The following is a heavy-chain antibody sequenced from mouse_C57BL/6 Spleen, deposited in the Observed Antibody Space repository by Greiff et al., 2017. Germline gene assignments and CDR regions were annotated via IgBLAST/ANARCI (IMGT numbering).Heavy chain of an antibody. D-gene: IGHD1-1*01. J-gene: IGHJ3*01. CDR1: GYAFTNYL. V-gene: IGHV1-54*01. Sequence: VQLQQSGAELVRPGTSVKVSCKASGYAFTNYLIEWVKQRPGQGLEWIGVINPGSGGTNYNEKFKGKATLTADKSSSTAYMQLSSLTSEDSAVYFCARYYYYGPFAYWGQGTLVTVSA. CDR2: INPGSGGT. CDR3: ARYYYYGPFAY.